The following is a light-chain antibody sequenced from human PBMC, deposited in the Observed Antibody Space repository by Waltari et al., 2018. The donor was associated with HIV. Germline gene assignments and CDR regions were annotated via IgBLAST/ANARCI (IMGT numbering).Light chain of an antibody. V-gene: IGLV2-14*01. J-gene: IGLJ3*02. CDR1: SSDLGNYY. CDR2: EVS. CDR3: SSYISSATPE. Sequence: QSALTQPASVSGSPGQSISISCTGPSSDLGNYYVSWYQHHPGKAPKVIIYEVSNRPSGVSNRFSGSKSGNTASLTISGLLPEDEAYYFCSSYISSATPEFGGGTRLTVL.